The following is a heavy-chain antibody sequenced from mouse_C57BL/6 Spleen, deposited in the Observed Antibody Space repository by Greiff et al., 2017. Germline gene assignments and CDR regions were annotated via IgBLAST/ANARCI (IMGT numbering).Heavy chain of an antibody. CDR1: GYTFTSYW. Sequence: QVQLQQPGAELVKPGASVTLSCKASGYTFTSYWMHWVKQRPGQGLEWIGMIHPNSGSTNYNEKFKGKATLTVDKSSSTAYMQLSSLTSEDSAVYYCARLRYDGSYYALDDWGKGTSVTVAS. J-gene: IGHJ4*01. V-gene: IGHV1-64*01. CDR3: ARLRYDGSYYALDD. CDR2: IHPNSGST. D-gene: IGHD2-3*01.